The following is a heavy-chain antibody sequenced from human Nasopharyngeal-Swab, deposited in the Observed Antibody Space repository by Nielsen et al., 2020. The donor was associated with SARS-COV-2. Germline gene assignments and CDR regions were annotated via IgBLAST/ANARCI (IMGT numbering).Heavy chain of an antibody. CDR2: LNSVGST. D-gene: IGHD6-19*01. CDR1: GFTVSNSV. CDR3: ARVHSDSRGWYHFDC. J-gene: IGHJ4*02. Sequence: GGSLRLSCAASGFTVSNSVMSWFRQAPGKGLEWVSGLNSVGSTYYADSVKDRFTISRHSSENSLYRQMNSLRSEDTAMYYCARVHSDSRGWYHFDCWGQGAQVTVSS. V-gene: IGHV3-53*04.